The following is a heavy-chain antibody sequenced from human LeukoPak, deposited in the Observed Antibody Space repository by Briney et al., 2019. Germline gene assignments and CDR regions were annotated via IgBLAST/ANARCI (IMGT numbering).Heavy chain of an antibody. D-gene: IGHD3-22*01. CDR2: INHSGST. CDR3: ARGPRTYYYDSSGYDYYYYYMDV. Sequence: SETLSLTCAVYGGSFSGYYWSWIRQPPGKGLEWIGEINHSGSTNYNPSLKSRVTISVDTSKNKFSLKLSSVTAADTAVYYCARGPRTYYYDSSGYDYYYYYMDVWGKGTTVTVSS. J-gene: IGHJ6*03. CDR1: GGSFSGYY. V-gene: IGHV4-34*01.